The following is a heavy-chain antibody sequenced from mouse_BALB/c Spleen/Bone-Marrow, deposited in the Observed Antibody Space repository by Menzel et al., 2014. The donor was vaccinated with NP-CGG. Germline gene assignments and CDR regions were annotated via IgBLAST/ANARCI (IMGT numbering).Heavy chain of an antibody. V-gene: IGHV4-2*02. CDR3: ARSAYYALDY. J-gene: IGHJ4*01. Sequence: EVKLMESGGGLVQPGGSLNLSCAASGFDFSRYWMSWARQAPGKGQEWIGEINPGSSTINYTPSLKDKFIISRDNAKNTLYLQMSKVRSEDTALYYCARSAYYALDYWGQGTSVTVS. CDR1: GFDFSRYW. CDR2: INPGSSTI.